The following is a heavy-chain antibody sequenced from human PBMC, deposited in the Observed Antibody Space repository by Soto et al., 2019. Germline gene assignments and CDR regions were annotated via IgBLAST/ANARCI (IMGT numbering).Heavy chain of an antibody. D-gene: IGHD3-3*01. V-gene: IGHV3-30*18. CDR3: AKGVSYEFWSGYYRPYYYYYGMDV. Sequence: QVQLVESGGGVVQPGRSLRLSCAASGFTFSSYGMHWVRQAPGKGLEWVAVISYDGSNKYYADSVKGRFTISRDNSKNTLYLQMNSLRAEDTAVYYCAKGVSYEFWSGYYRPYYYYYGMDVWGQGTTVTVSS. J-gene: IGHJ6*02. CDR2: ISYDGSNK. CDR1: GFTFSSYG.